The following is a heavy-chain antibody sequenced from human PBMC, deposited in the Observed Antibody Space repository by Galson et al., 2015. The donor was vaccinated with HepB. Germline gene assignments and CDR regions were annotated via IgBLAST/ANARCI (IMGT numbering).Heavy chain of an antibody. D-gene: IGHD2-15*01. Sequence: SLRLSCAASGFTFSGSAMHWVRQASGKGLEWVGRIRSKANSYATAYAASVKGRFTISRDDSKNTAYLQMNSLKTEDTAVYYCTRASDIVVVVAEVQDFDYWGQGTLVTVSS. CDR1: GFTFSGSA. V-gene: IGHV3-73*01. J-gene: IGHJ4*02. CDR2: IRSKANSYAT. CDR3: TRASDIVVVVAEVQDFDY.